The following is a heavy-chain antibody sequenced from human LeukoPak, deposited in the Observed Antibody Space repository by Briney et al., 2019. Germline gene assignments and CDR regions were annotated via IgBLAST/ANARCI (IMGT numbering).Heavy chain of an antibody. Sequence: GASVKVSCKASGYTFTGYYMHWVRQAPGQGLEWMGWINPNSGGTNYAQKFQGWVTMTRDMSISTAYMELSRLRSDDTAVYYCARVSSGAAAGWAGYYFDYWGQGTLVTVSS. J-gene: IGHJ4*02. CDR1: GYTFTGYY. CDR3: ARVSSGAAAGWAGYYFDY. V-gene: IGHV1-2*04. CDR2: INPNSGGT. D-gene: IGHD6-13*01.